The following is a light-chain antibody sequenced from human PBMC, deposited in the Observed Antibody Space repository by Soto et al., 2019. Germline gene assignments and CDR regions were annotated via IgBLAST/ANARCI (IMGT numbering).Light chain of an antibody. CDR3: QQSYITPWT. Sequence: DIQMTQSPSSLSASVGDRVTITCRASQTISNYLNWYQQKPGKAPNLLIYAASSLQRGVPSRFSGRGSGTDFTLTISSLQPEDFATYYCQQSYITPWTFGQGTKVEIK. J-gene: IGKJ1*01. CDR2: AAS. V-gene: IGKV1-39*01. CDR1: QTISNY.